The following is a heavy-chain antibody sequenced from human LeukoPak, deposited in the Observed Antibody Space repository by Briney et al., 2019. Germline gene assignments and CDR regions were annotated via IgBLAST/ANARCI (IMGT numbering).Heavy chain of an antibody. CDR1: GGSFSGYY. CDR3: ARDRLKALVY. J-gene: IGHJ4*02. D-gene: IGHD3-16*02. CDR2: INHSGST. V-gene: IGHV4-34*01. Sequence: PSETLPLTCAVYGGSFSGYYWSWIRRPPGKGLEWIGEINHSGSTNYNPSLKSRVTISVDTSKNQFSLKLSSMTAADTAVYYCARDRLKALVYWGQGTLVTVSS.